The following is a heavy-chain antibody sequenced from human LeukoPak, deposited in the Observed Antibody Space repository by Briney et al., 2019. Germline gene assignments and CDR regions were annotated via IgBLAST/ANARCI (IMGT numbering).Heavy chain of an antibody. CDR3: ASLIAARRSSFDY. Sequence: GGSLRLSCAVSGITLSNYGMSWVRQAPGKGLEWVSSISSSSSYIYYADSVKGRFTISRDNAKNSLYLQMNSLRAEDTAVYYCASLIAARRSSFDYWGQGTLVTVSS. D-gene: IGHD6-6*01. CDR2: ISSSSSYI. V-gene: IGHV3-21*01. CDR1: GITLSNYG. J-gene: IGHJ4*02.